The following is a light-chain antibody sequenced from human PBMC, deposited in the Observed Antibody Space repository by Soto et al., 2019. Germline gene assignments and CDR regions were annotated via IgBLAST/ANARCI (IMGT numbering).Light chain of an antibody. J-gene: IGLJ1*01. V-gene: IGLV2-18*02. CDR3: NSFTTSSTYV. CDR1: SSDIGTYNR. Sequence: QSALTQPASVSGSPGQSSTISCTGTSSDIGTYNRVSWYQQPPGTAPKLIIYEVNNRPSGVPDRFSGSKSGNTASLTISSLQAEDEADYYFNSFTTSSTYVFGTGTQLTVL. CDR2: EVN.